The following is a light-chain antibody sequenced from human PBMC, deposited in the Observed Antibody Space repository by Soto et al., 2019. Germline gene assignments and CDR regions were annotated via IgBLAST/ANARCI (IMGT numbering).Light chain of an antibody. CDR2: RNN. J-gene: IGLJ3*02. CDR3: AAWDDSLRRPV. Sequence: QSVLTQPASASGTPGQRVTISCSGSSSNIGDNYVYWYQQFPGTAPKVLIYRNNQRPSGVPDRFSGSKSGASASLAISGLRSEDEADYYCAAWDDSLRRPVFGGGTKVTVL. V-gene: IGLV1-47*01. CDR1: SSNIGDNY.